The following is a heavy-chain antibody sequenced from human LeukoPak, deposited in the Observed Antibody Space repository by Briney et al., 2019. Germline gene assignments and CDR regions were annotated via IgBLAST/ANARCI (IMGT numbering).Heavy chain of an antibody. CDR3: ARDSDAAYNWNYSPSGY. Sequence: ASVKVSCKASGYTFTGYYMHWVRQAPGQGLEWMGRINPNSGGTNYAQKFQGRVTMTRDTSISTAYMELSRLRSGDTAVYYCARDSDAAYNWNYSPSGYWGQGTLVTVSS. D-gene: IGHD1-7*01. J-gene: IGHJ4*02. CDR2: INPNSGGT. V-gene: IGHV1-2*06. CDR1: GYTFTGYY.